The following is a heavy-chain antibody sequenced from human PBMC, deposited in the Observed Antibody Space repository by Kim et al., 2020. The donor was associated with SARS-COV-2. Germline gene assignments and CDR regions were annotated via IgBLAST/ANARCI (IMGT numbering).Heavy chain of an antibody. CDR3: ARDISKDFWSGYYDY. D-gene: IGHD3-3*01. J-gene: IGHJ4*02. Sequence: GGSLRLSCAASGFTFDGYAMNWVRQAPGKGLEWVSLINGDGGRTYYADSVKGRFTISRDNSKNSLYLQMNSLRTEDTALYYCARDISKDFWSGYYDYWGQSTLVTVSS. V-gene: IGHV3-43*02. CDR2: INGDGGRT. CDR1: GFTFDGYA.